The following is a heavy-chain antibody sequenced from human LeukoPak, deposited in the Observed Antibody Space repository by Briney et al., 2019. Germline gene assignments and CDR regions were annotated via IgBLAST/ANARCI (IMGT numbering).Heavy chain of an antibody. CDR1: GGSFSGYY. CDR3: ARWEGASYYDFDY. V-gene: IGHV4-34*01. D-gene: IGHD1-26*01. Sequence: PSETLSLTCAVYGGSFSGYYWSWIRQPPGKGLEWIGEINHSGSTNYNPSLKSRVTISVDTSKNQFSLERSAVAAADTAVYYCARWEGASYYDFDYRGQGTLVTVSS. J-gene: IGHJ4*02. CDR2: INHSGST.